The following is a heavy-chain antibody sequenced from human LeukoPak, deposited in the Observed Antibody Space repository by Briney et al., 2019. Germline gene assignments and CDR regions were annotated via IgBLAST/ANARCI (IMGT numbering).Heavy chain of an antibody. J-gene: IGHJ4*02. CDR3: AKAPSDPYYGSGSYDNLGWYFDY. D-gene: IGHD3-10*01. V-gene: IGHV3-9*01. Sequence: GGSLRLSCAASGFTFDDYAMHWVRQAPGKGLEWVSGISWNSGSIGYADSVKGRFTISRDNAKNSLYLQMNSLRAEDTALYYCAKAPSDPYYGSGSYDNLGWYFDYWGQGTLVTVSS. CDR1: GFTFDDYA. CDR2: ISWNSGSI.